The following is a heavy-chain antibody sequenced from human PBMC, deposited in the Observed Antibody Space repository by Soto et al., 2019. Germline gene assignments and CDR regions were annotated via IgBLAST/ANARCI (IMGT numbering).Heavy chain of an antibody. CDR3: ARGGIAARSFDS. V-gene: IGHV1-69*01. D-gene: IGHD6-6*01. CDR2: IIPTFATG. CDR1: GGTFSSYA. Sequence: QVQLVQSGAEVKKPGSSVKVSCKASGGTFSSYAISWVRQAPGQGLEWMGGIIPTFATGNYAQKFQGRVTVTADESTSTTYMELSSLRSEDTAVYYCARGGIAARSFDSWGQGTLVSVSS. J-gene: IGHJ4*02.